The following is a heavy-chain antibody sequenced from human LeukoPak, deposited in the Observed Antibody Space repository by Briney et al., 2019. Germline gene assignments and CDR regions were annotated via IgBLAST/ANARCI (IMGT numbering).Heavy chain of an antibody. J-gene: IGHJ4*02. CDR2: IYYSGST. V-gene: IGHV4-31*03. Sequence: SHTLSLTCPVSSGSISSGVYYWSWIRQHPGKGLEWIGYIYYSGSTYYNPSLKSRVTISVDTSKNQFSLKLSSVTAADTAVYYCAKGVRWLQLPYFDSWARGPLATVSS. D-gene: IGHD5-24*01. CDR1: SGSISSGVYY. CDR3: AKGVRWLQLPYFDS.